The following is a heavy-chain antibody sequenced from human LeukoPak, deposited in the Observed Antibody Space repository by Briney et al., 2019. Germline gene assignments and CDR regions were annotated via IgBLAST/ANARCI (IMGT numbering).Heavy chain of an antibody. Sequence: SLSLSCAASGFTFDDYAMHWVRQAPGKGLEWVSGISWNSGSIGYADSVKGRFTISRDNAKNSLYLQMNSLRAEDTALYYCAKDNVATGTTSAFDYWGQGTLVTVSS. CDR2: ISWNSGSI. CDR1: GFTFDDYA. D-gene: IGHD1-1*01. V-gene: IGHV3-9*01. CDR3: AKDNVATGTTSAFDY. J-gene: IGHJ4*02.